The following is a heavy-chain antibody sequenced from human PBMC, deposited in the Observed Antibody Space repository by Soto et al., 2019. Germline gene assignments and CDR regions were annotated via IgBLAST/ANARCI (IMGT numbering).Heavy chain of an antibody. CDR1: GGSVSSGSYY. V-gene: IGHV4-61*01. CDR2: IYYSGST. J-gene: IGHJ6*02. Sequence: QVQLQESGPGLVKPSETLSLTCTVSGGSVSSGSYYWSWIRQPPGEGLEWIGYIYYSGSTNYNPTLTSRVTISVDTSKNQFSLKLSSVTAADTAVYYCARDWAYSSSWDSYDYYGMDVWGQGTTVTVSS. D-gene: IGHD6-13*01. CDR3: ARDWAYSSSWDSYDYYGMDV.